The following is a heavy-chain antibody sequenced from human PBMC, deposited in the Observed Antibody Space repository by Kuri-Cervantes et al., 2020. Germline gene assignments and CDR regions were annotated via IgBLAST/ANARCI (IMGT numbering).Heavy chain of an antibody. Sequence: ASVKVSCKASGYTFTGYYMHWVRQAPGQGLEWMGWIHPNSGNTNYAQKLQGRVTMTTDTSTSTAYMELRSLRSDDTAVYYCARVTDYYDSSGYSLFDYWGQGTLVTVSS. CDR3: ARVTDYYDSSGYSLFDY. D-gene: IGHD3-22*01. V-gene: IGHV1-18*01. J-gene: IGHJ4*02. CDR1: GYTFTGYY. CDR2: IHPNSGNT.